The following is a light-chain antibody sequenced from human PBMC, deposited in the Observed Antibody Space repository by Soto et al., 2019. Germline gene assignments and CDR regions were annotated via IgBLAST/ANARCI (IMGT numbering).Light chain of an antibody. V-gene: IGLV2-23*02. Sequence: QSALTQPASVSGSPGQSVTISCRGTSSDVGKYDLVSWYQQYPGKAPRLMIYEVNKRPSGVSDRFSGSKSGNTASLTISGLQVEDEADYYCCSHPGSVLWLFGGGTKVTVL. CDR3: CSHPGSVLWL. J-gene: IGLJ3*02. CDR1: SSDVGKYDL. CDR2: EVN.